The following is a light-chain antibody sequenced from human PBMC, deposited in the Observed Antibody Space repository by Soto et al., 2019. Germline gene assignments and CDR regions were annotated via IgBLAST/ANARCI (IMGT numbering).Light chain of an antibody. Sequence: DIQMTQSPSSLSASVGGRVTITCRASQGISNYLASYQQKPGRVPKLLIYAASTLQSGVPSRFSGSGSRTDFTLTISSLQPEDVATYYCQKYNSAPYSCGQGTKLEVK. CDR3: QKYNSAPYS. CDR2: AAS. CDR1: QGISNY. V-gene: IGKV1-27*01. J-gene: IGKJ2*01.